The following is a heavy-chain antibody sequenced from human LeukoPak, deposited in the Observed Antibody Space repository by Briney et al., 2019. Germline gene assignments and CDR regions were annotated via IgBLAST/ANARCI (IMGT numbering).Heavy chain of an antibody. D-gene: IGHD7-27*01. CDR1: GFTFSRKS. CDR3: AREDWGPRFDP. Sequence: GGSLRLSCAASGFTFSRKSMNWVRQAPGKGLEWISYISSSSYNIYYADSVKGRFTISRDNAKRSVFLQMNSLRAEDTGLYSCAREDWGPRFDPRGQGTLVTVSS. J-gene: IGHJ5*02. V-gene: IGHV3-48*04. CDR2: ISSSSYNI.